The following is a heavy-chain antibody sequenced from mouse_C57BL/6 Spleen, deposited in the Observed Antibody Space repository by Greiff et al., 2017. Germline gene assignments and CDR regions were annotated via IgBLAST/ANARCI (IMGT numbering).Heavy chain of an antibody. CDR2: ISDGGSYT. CDR3: AREPGSRYFDV. J-gene: IGHJ1*03. Sequence: DVKLVESGGGLVKPGGSLKLSCAASGFTFSSYAMSWVRQTPEKRLEWVATISDGGSYTYYPANVKGRFTISRDTAKNNLYLQMSHLKSEDTAVYYCAREPGSRYFDVWGTGTTVTVSS. V-gene: IGHV5-4*01. CDR1: GFTFSSYA. D-gene: IGHD1-1*01.